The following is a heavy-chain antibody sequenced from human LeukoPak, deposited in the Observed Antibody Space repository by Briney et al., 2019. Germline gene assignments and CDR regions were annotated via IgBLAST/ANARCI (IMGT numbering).Heavy chain of an antibody. V-gene: IGHV1-18*01. Sequence: ASVKVSCKASGYTFTSYGISWVRQAPGQGLEWMGWISAYNGNTNYAQKLQGRVTMTTDTSTSTAYMELRSLRSDDTAVYYCARDFESGFWSGHYSSWFDPWGQGTLVTVSS. CDR1: GYTFTSYG. CDR3: ARDFESGFWSGHYSSWFDP. D-gene: IGHD3-3*01. J-gene: IGHJ5*02. CDR2: ISAYNGNT.